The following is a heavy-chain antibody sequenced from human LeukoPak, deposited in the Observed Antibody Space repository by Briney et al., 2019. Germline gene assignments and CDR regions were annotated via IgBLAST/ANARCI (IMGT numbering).Heavy chain of an antibody. D-gene: IGHD3-3*01. J-gene: IGHJ6*03. CDR3: ARDYDFWSGYPIEYYYYYMDV. CDR2: IYSGGST. Sequence: GGSLRLSCAASGFSVSSSYMSWVRQAPGKGLEWVSVIYSGGSTSYADSVKGRFTISRDNSKNSLYLQMNSLRAEDTAVYYCARDYDFWSGYPIEYYYYYMDVWGKGTTVTVSS. CDR1: GFSVSSSY. V-gene: IGHV3-53*01.